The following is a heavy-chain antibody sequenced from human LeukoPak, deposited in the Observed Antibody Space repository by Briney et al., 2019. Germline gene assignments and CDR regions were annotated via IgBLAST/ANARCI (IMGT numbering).Heavy chain of an antibody. CDR3: AQQVVAVADTGYFDY. Sequence: PSETLSLNCTVSGGYIRSSSYYSGGIRQPPGKGLERIGWIFYSGSTYYNASLKSRGTISVVTSKYQFSLKLNSVTAAVTAVYFCAQQVVAVADTGYFDYWGQGTLVTVSS. CDR1: GGYIRSSSYY. D-gene: IGHD6-19*01. V-gene: IGHV4-39*01. CDR2: IFYSGST. J-gene: IGHJ4*02.